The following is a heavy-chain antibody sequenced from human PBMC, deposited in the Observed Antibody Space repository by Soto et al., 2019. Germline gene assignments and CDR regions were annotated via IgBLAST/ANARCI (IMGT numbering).Heavy chain of an antibody. CDR3: AVATYYDDSSGYDAFDI. J-gene: IGHJ3*02. V-gene: IGHV1-69*01. CDR2: IIPIFGTA. D-gene: IGHD3-22*01. Sequence: QVQLVQSGAEVKKPGSSVKVSCKASGGTFSSYAISWVRQAPGQRLEWLGGIIPIFGTANYAQKFQGRVTITADESTSTAYMELSSLRSEDTAVYYCAVATYYDDSSGYDAFDIWGQGTMVTVSS. CDR1: GGTFSSYA.